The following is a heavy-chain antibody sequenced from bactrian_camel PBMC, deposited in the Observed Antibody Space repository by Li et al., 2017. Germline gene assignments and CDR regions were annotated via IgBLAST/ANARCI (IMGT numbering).Heavy chain of an antibody. D-gene: IGHD6*01. J-gene: IGHJ6*01. CDR3: ASAADAHCRGSWYRRAGADFDY. CDR2: VEGDGTI. CDR1: GLTVSGRC. V-gene: IGHV3S42*01. Sequence: VQLVESGGASAQAGGSLRLSCTGTGLTVSGRCVGWFRQNPGEVRAAVAVVEGDGTIRYVESVKGRFTISTDNVKNTLYLQMSSLKPEDTAMYYCASAADAHCRGSWYRRAGADFDYWGQGTQVTVS.